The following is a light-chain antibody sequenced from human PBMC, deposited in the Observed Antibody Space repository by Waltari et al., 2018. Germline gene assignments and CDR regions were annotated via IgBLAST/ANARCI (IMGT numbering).Light chain of an antibody. CDR2: YDS. J-gene: IGLJ2*01. V-gene: IGLV3-21*04. CDR1: NLGSKS. Sequence: SYVLTQPPSVSVAPGKTARLTCGGNNLGSKSVHWYQHKPGQAPVLVIYYDSDRPSGIPERFSGSNSGNTATLTISRVEAGDEADYYCQVWDSSSVHVVFGGGTKLTVL. CDR3: QVWDSSSVHVV.